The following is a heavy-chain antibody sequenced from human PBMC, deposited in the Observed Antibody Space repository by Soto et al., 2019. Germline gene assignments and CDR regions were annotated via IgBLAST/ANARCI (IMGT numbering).Heavy chain of an antibody. CDR1: GGSISSYY. CDR2: IYTSGST. CDR3: ARDPQYYYDSSGYYSYSYYYGMDV. Sequence: SETLSLTCTVSGGSISSYYWSWIRQPAGKGLEWIGRIYTSGSTNYNPSLKSRVTMSVDTSKNQFSLKLSSVTAADTAVYYCARDPQYYYDSSGYYSYSYYYGMDVWGQGTTVTVSS. V-gene: IGHV4-4*07. D-gene: IGHD3-22*01. J-gene: IGHJ6*02.